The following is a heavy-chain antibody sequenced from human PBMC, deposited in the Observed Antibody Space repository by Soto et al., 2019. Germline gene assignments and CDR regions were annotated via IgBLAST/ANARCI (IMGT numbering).Heavy chain of an antibody. Sequence: SVKVSCKASGGTFSSYAISWVRQAPGQGLEWMGGIIPIFGTANYAQKFQGRVTITADESTSTAYMELSSLRSEDTAVYYCASGTDHYDSSGYYSPFDYWGQGTLVTVSS. CDR2: IIPIFGTA. CDR3: ASGTDHYDSSGYYSPFDY. CDR1: GGTFSSYA. D-gene: IGHD3-22*01. V-gene: IGHV1-69*13. J-gene: IGHJ4*02.